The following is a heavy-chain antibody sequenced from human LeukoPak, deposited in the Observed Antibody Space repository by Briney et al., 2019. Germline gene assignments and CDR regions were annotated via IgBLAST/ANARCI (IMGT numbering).Heavy chain of an antibody. J-gene: IGHJ4*02. D-gene: IGHD6-6*01. Sequence: SETLSLTCTVSGGSISSSSYYWGWIRQPPGKGLEWIGSIYYSGSTYYNPSLKSRVTISVDRSKNQFSLKLSSVTAADTAVYYCASSYSSSGTFDYWGQGTLVTVSS. CDR2: IYYSGST. V-gene: IGHV4-39*07. CDR1: GGSISSSSYY. CDR3: ASSYSSSGTFDY.